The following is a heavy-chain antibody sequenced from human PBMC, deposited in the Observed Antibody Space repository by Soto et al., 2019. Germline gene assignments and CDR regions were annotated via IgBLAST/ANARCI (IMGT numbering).Heavy chain of an antibody. CDR3: AKEGVYDYVWGSYHPQAYFDY. CDR1: GFTFSSYG. CDR2: ISYDGSNK. J-gene: IGHJ4*02. D-gene: IGHD3-16*01. V-gene: IGHV3-30*18. Sequence: GGSLRLSCAASGFTFSSYGMHWVRQAPGKGLEWVAVISYDGSNKYYADSVKGRFTISRDNSKNTLYLQMNSLRAEDTAVYYCAKEGVYDYVWGSYHPQAYFDYWGQGTLVTVSS.